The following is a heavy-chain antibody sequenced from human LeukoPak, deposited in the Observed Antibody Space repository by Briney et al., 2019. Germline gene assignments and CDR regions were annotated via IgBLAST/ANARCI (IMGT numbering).Heavy chain of an antibody. CDR3: AKAGARYSDSSGLYAFDF. CDR1: GDSIYSTGHY. V-gene: IGHV4-39*01. J-gene: IGHJ3*01. CDR2: IYYSGST. D-gene: IGHD3-22*01. Sequence: SETLSLTCSVSGDSIYSTGHYWGWIRQSPGKGLEWIGTIYYSGSTYYNPSLKSRVTMSVDKSRNQFSLKLSSVNAADTAVYYCAKAGARYSDSSGLYAFDFWGQGTMVTVSS.